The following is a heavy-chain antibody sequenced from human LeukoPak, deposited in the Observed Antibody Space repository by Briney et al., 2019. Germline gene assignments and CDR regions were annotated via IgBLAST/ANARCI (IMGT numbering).Heavy chain of an antibody. CDR2: ISYDGSNK. CDR1: GFTFSSYA. J-gene: IGHJ4*02. Sequence: GGSLRLSCAASGFTFSSYAMHWVRQAPGKGLEWVAVISYDGSNKYYADSVKGRFTISRDNSKNTLYLQMNSLRAEDTAVYYCAKSNRGSSFDYWGQGTLVTVSS. V-gene: IGHV3-30*04. D-gene: IGHD2/OR15-2a*01. CDR3: AKSNRGSSFDY.